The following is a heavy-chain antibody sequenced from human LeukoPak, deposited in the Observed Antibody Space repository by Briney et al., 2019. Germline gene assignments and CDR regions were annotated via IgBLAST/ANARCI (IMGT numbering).Heavy chain of an antibody. CDR1: GGSFSGYY. V-gene: IGHV4-34*01. CDR3: ARGVRALEQQLRLWNY. Sequence: PSETLSLTCAVYGGSFSGYYWSWIRQPPGKGLEWIGEINHSGSTNYNPSLKSRVTISVDTSKNQFSLKLSSVTAADTAVYYCARGVRALEQQLRLWNYWGQGTLVTVSS. D-gene: IGHD6-13*01. CDR2: INHSGST. J-gene: IGHJ4*02.